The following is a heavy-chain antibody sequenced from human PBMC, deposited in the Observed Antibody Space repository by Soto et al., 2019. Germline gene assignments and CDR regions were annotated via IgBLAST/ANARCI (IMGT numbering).Heavy chain of an antibody. J-gene: IGHJ4*02. CDR1: RFTFSSYG. CDR2: ISYDGSNK. D-gene: IGHD6-19*01. V-gene: IGHV3-30*18. Sequence: QVQLVESGGGVVQPGRSLRLSCAASRFTFSSYGMHWVRQSPGKGLEWVAVISYDGSNKYYVDSVKGRFTISRDTSKNTLYLQMNSLRTEDTAVYYCAKDRGPGPSSYSSGWYYFDLWGQGTLVTVSS. CDR3: AKDRGPGPSSYSSGWYYFDL.